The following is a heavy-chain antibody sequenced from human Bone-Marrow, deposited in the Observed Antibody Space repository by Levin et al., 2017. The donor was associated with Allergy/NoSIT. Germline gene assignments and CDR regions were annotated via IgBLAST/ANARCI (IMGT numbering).Heavy chain of an antibody. CDR2: IFYSGST. V-gene: IGHV4-39*01. CDR3: ARRPKVEYVLVSDYFYGMDV. Sequence: SETLSLTCTVSGGSISGSSYYWGWIRQPPGKGLEWIGNIFYSGSTHYNPSLKSRVTISVDTSKNQFSLKLSSVTAADTAMYFCARRPKVEYVLVSDYFYGMDVWGQGTMVTVSS. J-gene: IGHJ6*02. CDR1: GGSISGSSYY. D-gene: IGHD3-3*02.